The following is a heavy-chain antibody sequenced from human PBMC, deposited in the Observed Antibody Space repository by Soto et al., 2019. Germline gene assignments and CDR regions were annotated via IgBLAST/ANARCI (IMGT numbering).Heavy chain of an antibody. D-gene: IGHD2-15*01. Sequence: EAQLEESGGGLIQPGGSLRLSCAASGFSFSSYSMNWVRQAPGKGLEWISSITRNSDIINYADSVKGRFTISRDNAKNSLHLQMHSLRADDTDVYYCARDREYCSGDKCYETGSAYWGQGTLLTVSS. CDR2: ITRNSDII. J-gene: IGHJ4*02. CDR1: GFSFSSYS. CDR3: ARDREYCSGDKCYETGSAY. V-gene: IGHV3-48*01.